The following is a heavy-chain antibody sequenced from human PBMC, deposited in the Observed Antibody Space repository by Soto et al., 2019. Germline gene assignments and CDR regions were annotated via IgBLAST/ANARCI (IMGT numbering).Heavy chain of an antibody. CDR3: ARGRIAASIHDAFEI. CDR2: ISAYNGKR. CDR1: GYPFTSYG. Sequence: QGQLLQSGDEVKTPGASVRVSCRASGYPFTSYGISWVRQAPGQGLEWVAWISAYNGKRDTAQKFQDRVTITLDTSTDRAHMDLGDLTSADTAVYYCARGRIAASIHDAFEIWCQGTTVTVSS. J-gene: IGHJ3*02. D-gene: IGHD5-12*01. V-gene: IGHV1-18*01.